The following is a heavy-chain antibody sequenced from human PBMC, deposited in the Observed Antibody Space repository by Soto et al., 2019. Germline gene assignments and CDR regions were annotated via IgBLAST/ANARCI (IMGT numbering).Heavy chain of an antibody. J-gene: IGHJ4*02. D-gene: IGHD5-12*01. CDR3: ARDVAPYSGYGVSDY. V-gene: IGHV3-48*01. CDR2: ISSSSSTI. Sequence: GGSLRLSCAASGFTFSSYSMNWVRQAPGKGLEWVSYISSSSSTIYYADSVKGRFTISRDNAKNSLYLQMNSLRAEDTAVYYCARDVAPYSGYGVSDYWGQGTLVTV. CDR1: GFTFSSYS.